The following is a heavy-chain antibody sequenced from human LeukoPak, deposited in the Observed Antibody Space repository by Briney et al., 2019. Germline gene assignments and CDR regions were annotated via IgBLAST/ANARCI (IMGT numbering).Heavy chain of an antibody. D-gene: IGHD3-9*01. V-gene: IGHV3-30-3*01. CDR3: ARSSRPDWLSSPYYYYYGMDV. Sequence: PGRSLRLSCAASGFTFSSYAMHWVRQAPGKGLEWVAVISYDGSNKYYADSVKGRFTISRDNSKNTLYLQMNSLRAEDTAVYYCARSSRPDWLSSPYYYYYGMDVWGQGTTVTVSS. J-gene: IGHJ6*02. CDR2: ISYDGSNK. CDR1: GFTFSSYA.